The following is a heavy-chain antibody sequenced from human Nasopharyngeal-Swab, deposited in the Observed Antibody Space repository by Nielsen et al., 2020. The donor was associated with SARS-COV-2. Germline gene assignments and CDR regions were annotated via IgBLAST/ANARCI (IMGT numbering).Heavy chain of an antibody. CDR3: ARDYPYSSSWYPYYYYYYMDV. J-gene: IGHJ6*03. CDR1: GFTFSSYS. Sequence: GGSLRLSCAASGFTFSSYSMNWVRQAPGKGLEWVSSISSSSSYIYYADSVKGRFTISGDNAKNSLYLQMNSLRAEDTAVYYCARDYPYSSSWYPYYYYYYMDVWGKGTTVTVSS. D-gene: IGHD6-13*01. V-gene: IGHV3-21*01. CDR2: ISSSSSYI.